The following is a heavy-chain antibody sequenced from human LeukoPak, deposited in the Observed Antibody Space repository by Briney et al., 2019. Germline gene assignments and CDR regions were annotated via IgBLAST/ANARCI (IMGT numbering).Heavy chain of an antibody. CDR2: INSDGSRT. CDR3: ARGVSVAARSGFDY. Sequence: GGSLSLSCAASGFTLSTYCMHWVRQGPGKGLVWVSCINSDGSRTTYADSVKGRFTISRDNAKNTLYLQMNTLRVEDTAVYYCARGVSVAARSGFDYWSQRTLVTVSS. D-gene: IGHD6-6*01. CDR1: GFTLSTYC. V-gene: IGHV3-74*01. J-gene: IGHJ4*02.